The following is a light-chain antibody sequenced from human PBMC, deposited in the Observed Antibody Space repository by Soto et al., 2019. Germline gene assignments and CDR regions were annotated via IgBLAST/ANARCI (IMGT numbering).Light chain of an antibody. V-gene: IGKV1-5*01. J-gene: IGKJ1*01. CDR1: QTISSW. CDR3: QQYSTYSWT. Sequence: VQRTQSPSSQSAYVGDRATITRRASQTISSWLAWYQVKPGKAPKLLMHDASSLESGVPSRFSGSASGTEFTLTISSLQPDDFATYFCQQYSTYSWTFGQGTKVDI. CDR2: DAS.